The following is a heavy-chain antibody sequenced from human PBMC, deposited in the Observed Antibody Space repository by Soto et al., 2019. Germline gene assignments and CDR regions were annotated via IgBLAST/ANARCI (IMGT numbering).Heavy chain of an antibody. V-gene: IGHV4-34*01. D-gene: IGHD3-3*01. Sequence: SETLSLTCAVYGGSFSGYYWSLIRQPPGKGLEWIGEINHSGSTNYNPSLKSRVIISVDTSKNQFSLKLSSVTAADTAVYYCASSLEWLLLGAFDIWGQGTMVTVSS. J-gene: IGHJ3*02. CDR1: GGSFSGYY. CDR2: INHSGST. CDR3: ASSLEWLLLGAFDI.